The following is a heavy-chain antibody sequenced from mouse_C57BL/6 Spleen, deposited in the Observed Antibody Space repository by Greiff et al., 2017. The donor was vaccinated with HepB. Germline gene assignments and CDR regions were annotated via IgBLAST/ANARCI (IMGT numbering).Heavy chain of an antibody. CDR3: TREGDSNWMDY. CDR1: GFTFSSYA. D-gene: IGHD2-5*01. V-gene: IGHV5-9-1*02. CDR2: ISSGGDYI. Sequence: EVMLVESGEGLVKPGGSLKLSCAASGFTFSSYAMSWVRQTPEKRLEWVAYISSGGDYIYYADTVKGRFTISRDNARNTLYLQMSSLKSEDTAMYYCTREGDSNWMDYWGQGTSVTVSS. J-gene: IGHJ4*01.